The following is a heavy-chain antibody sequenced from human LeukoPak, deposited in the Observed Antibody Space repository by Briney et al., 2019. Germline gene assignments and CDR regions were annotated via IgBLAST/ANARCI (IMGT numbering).Heavy chain of an antibody. Sequence: GGSLRLSCAASGFTFISCGMHWVRQAPGKGLEWVAVIWYDGSNKYYAESVKGRFTISRDNSKNTLYLQMNSLRAEDTAVYYCAKDLYCSGGSCYSTKSYYYYYGMDVWGQGTTVTVSS. D-gene: IGHD2-15*01. CDR3: AKDLYCSGGSCYSTKSYYYYYGMDV. CDR1: GFTFISCG. CDR2: IWYDGSNK. J-gene: IGHJ6*02. V-gene: IGHV3-30*02.